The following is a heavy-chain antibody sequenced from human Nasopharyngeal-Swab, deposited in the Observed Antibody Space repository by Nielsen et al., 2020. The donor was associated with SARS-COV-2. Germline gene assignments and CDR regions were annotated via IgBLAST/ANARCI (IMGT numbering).Heavy chain of an antibody. J-gene: IGHJ6*02. CDR3: ARDLSSVWTSGLGV. V-gene: IGHV3-72*01. D-gene: IGHD6-19*01. CDR1: GFTFSAHY. CDR2: SRTKANGYTT. Sequence: GESLKISCAASGFTFSAHYMDSVPQAPGKGLEWVGRSRTKANGYTTEYAASVRGRFTISRDDSKDSLYLQMNSLKTEDTAVYYCARDLSSVWTSGLGVWGQGTTVTVSS.